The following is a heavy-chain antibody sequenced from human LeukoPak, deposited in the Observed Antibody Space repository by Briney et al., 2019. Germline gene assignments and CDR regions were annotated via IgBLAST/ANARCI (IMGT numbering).Heavy chain of an antibody. J-gene: IGHJ4*02. CDR2: INSDGSST. Sequence: GGSLRLSCAASGFTFSSYWMHWVRQAPGKGLESVSRINSDGSSTSYADSVKGRFTISRDNAKNTLYLQMNSLRAEDTAVYYCARSVGYYDFWSGYFSGYANTPFFDYWGQGTLVTVSS. CDR1: GFTFSSYW. D-gene: IGHD3-3*01. V-gene: IGHV3-74*01. CDR3: ARSVGYYDFWSGYFSGYANTPFFDY.